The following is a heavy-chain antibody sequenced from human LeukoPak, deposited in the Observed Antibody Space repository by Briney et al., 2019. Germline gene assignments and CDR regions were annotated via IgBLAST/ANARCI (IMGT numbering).Heavy chain of an antibody. CDR2: IYYTGST. V-gene: IGHV4-59*12. CDR3: ARGYCSGGSCYSYYYYNYMDV. J-gene: IGHJ6*03. CDR1: GGSISSYY. Sequence: SETLSLTCTISGGSISSYYWSWIRQPPGKGLEWIGYIYYTGSTNHNPSLKSRVTISVDTSKNQFSLKLSSVTAADTAVYYCARGYCSGGSCYSYYYYNYMDVWGKGTTVTVSS. D-gene: IGHD2-15*01.